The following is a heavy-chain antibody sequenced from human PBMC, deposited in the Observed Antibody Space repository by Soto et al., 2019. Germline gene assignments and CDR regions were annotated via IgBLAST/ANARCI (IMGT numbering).Heavy chain of an antibody. Sequence: QVQLQESGPGLVKPSETLSLTCTVSGGSISSYYWTWIRQPPGKRLEWIGYVYYSGSTNYNPSLKSRVTISVDMSKNQFSLKLSSVTAADTAVYYCARDTVTTSDDDFDICGQGTMVTVSS. V-gene: IGHV4-59*01. CDR1: GGSISSYY. CDR3: ARDTVTTSDDDFDI. D-gene: IGHD4-17*01. J-gene: IGHJ3*02. CDR2: VYYSGST.